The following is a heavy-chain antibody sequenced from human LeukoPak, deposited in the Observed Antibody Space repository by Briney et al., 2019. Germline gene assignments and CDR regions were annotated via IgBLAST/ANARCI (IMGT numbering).Heavy chain of an antibody. Sequence: PGGSLRLSCAASGFTFSSYSMNWVRQAPGKGLEWVSGISWNSGSIGYADSVKGRFTISRDNAKNSLYLQMNSLRAEDTALYYCAKGPSTGVSYYYGMDVWGQGTTVTVSS. V-gene: IGHV3-9*01. CDR1: GFTFSSYS. J-gene: IGHJ6*02. CDR3: AKGPSTGVSYYYGMDV. D-gene: IGHD7-27*01. CDR2: ISWNSGSI.